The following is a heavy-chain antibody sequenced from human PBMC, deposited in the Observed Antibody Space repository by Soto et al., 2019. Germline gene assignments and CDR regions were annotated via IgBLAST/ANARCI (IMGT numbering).Heavy chain of an antibody. Sequence: SETLSLTCTVSGGSISSYYWSWIRQPPGKGLEWIGYIYYSGSTNYTPSLKSRVTISVDTSKNQFSLRLNSVTDADTAVYYCARGHYYYCHVDVWGLGTTVTVSS. V-gene: IGHV4-59*01. CDR2: IYYSGST. CDR1: GGSISSYY. CDR3: ARGHYYYCHVDV. J-gene: IGHJ6*02.